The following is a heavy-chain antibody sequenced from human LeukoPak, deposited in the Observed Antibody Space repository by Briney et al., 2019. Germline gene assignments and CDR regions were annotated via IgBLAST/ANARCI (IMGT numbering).Heavy chain of an antibody. D-gene: IGHD1-26*01. CDR2: IIPIFGTA. J-gene: IGHJ4*02. V-gene: IGHV1-69*06. Sequence: SVKVSCKASGYTFTSYGISWVRQAPGQGLEGMGGIIPIFGTANYAQKFQGRVTITADKSTSTAYMELSSLRSEDTAVYYCARGFRGASFDYWGQGTLVTVSS. CDR3: ARGFRGASFDY. CDR1: GYTFTSYG.